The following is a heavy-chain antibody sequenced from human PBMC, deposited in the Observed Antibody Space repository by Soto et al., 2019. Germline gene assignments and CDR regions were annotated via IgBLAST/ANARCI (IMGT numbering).Heavy chain of an antibody. CDR3: AKTYGFLGGYYFDY. D-gene: IGHD3-16*01. V-gene: IGHV1-46*01. CDR1: GYTFTNYY. Sequence: QVQLVQSWAEVKKPGASVKVSCEASGYTFTNYYIHWVRQAPGQGLEWMAVINPSGGSTRYAQKFQGRVTMTRDTSTSTVYMELSSLRSEDTAVYYCAKTYGFLGGYYFDYWGQGTLVTVSS. CDR2: INPSGGST. J-gene: IGHJ4*02.